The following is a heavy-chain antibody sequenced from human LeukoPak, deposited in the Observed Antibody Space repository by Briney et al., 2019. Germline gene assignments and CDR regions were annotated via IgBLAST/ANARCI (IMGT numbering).Heavy chain of an antibody. CDR2: IWYDGSNK. CDR3: ARDPIAAVQFDY. V-gene: IGHV3-33*01. CDR1: GFTFTSYG. D-gene: IGHD6-13*01. J-gene: IGHJ4*02. Sequence: GGSLRLSCAASGFTFTSYGMHWVRQAPGKGLEWVAVIWYDGSNKCYADSVKGRFTISRDNSKNTLYLQMNSLRAEDTAVYYCARDPIAAVQFDYWGQGTLVTVSA.